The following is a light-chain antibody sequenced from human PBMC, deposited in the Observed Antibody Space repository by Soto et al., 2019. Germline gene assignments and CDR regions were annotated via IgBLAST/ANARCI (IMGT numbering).Light chain of an antibody. CDR2: GAS. CDR1: QSVSSN. V-gene: IGKV3-15*01. Sequence: EIVMTQSPATLSVSPGERATLSCRASQSVSSNLAWYQQKPGQAPRVLIYGASTRATGIPARFSGSGSGTEFTLTISSLQSEDFAVYYCHQYHHWPPSFTFGPGTKVDIK. CDR3: HQYHHWPPSFT. J-gene: IGKJ3*01.